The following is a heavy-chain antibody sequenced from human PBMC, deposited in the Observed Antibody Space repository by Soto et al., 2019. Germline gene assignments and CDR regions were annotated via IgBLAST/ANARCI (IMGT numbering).Heavy chain of an antibody. CDR2: ISWNSGSI. Sequence: EVQLVESEGGLVQPGRSLRLSCAASGFTFDDYAMHWVRQAPGKGLEWVSGISWNSGSIGYADSVKRRFTISRDNAKNSLYLQMNSLRAEDTALYYCAKDKGGDYDYYYYMDVWGKGTTVTVSS. D-gene: IGHD4-17*01. V-gene: IGHV3-9*01. CDR1: GFTFDDYA. J-gene: IGHJ6*03. CDR3: AKDKGGDYDYYYYMDV.